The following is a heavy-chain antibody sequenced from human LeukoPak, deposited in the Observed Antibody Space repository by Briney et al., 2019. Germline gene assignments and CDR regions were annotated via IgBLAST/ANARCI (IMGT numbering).Heavy chain of an antibody. D-gene: IGHD6-13*01. V-gene: IGHV4-38-2*02. CDR2: IYHSGST. CDR3: ARRSYSSSWYRDNWFDP. CDR1: GVSISSGYY. J-gene: IGHJ5*02. Sequence: PSETLSLTCSVSGVSISSGYYWGWIRQPPGKGLEWIGIIYHSGSTYYNPSLKSRVTISVDTSKNQFSLKLSSVTAADTAVYYCARRSYSSSWYRDNWFDPWGQGTLVTVSS.